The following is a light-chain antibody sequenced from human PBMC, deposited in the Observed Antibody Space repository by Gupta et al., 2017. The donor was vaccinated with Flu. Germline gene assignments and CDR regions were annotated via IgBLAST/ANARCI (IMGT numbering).Light chain of an antibody. V-gene: IGLV3-1*01. CDR1: KFGDNS. Sequence: SSALPQPPSVSVSPGPTASVTCSGDKFGDNSASWYQHKPGQSPVLVIDQDSPRPAGIPARFSGSTSGNTATLTLSGNEALDEDDYYGQAGDSAYVFGTGTKVTVL. J-gene: IGLJ1*01. CDR2: QDS. CDR3: QAGDSAYV.